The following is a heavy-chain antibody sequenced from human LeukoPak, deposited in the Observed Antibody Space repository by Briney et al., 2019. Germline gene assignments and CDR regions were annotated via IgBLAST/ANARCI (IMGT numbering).Heavy chain of an antibody. J-gene: IGHJ6*03. CDR2: INSDGSST. V-gene: IGHV3-74*01. D-gene: IGHD3-10*01. CDR1: GFTLSNYW. Sequence: PGGSLRLFCAASGFTLSNYWMHWVRQAPGKGLVWVSRINSDGSSTSYADSVKGRFTISRDNAKNTLYLQMNSLRAEDTAVYYCARGTPMDYYYYYMDVWGKGTTVTVSS. CDR3: ARGTPMDYYYYYMDV.